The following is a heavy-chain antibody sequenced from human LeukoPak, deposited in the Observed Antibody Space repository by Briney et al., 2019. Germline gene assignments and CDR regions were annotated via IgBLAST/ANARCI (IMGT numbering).Heavy chain of an antibody. V-gene: IGHV4-39*01. Sequence: SETLSLTCTVSGGSISSSSYYWGWIRQPPGKGLEWIGSIYYSGSTYYNPSPKSRVTISVDTSKNQFSLKLSSVTATDTAVYYCAAPGGIVGATTHWVDYWGQGTLVTVSS. CDR3: AAPGGIVGATTHWVDY. CDR1: GGSISSSSYY. D-gene: IGHD1-26*01. J-gene: IGHJ4*02. CDR2: IYYSGST.